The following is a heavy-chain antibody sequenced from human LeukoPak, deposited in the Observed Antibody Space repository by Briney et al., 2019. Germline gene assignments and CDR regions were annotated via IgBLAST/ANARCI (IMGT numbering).Heavy chain of an antibody. CDR3: ARLVGGNGPYYYYYYMDV. J-gene: IGHJ6*03. CDR2: IYTSGST. V-gene: IGHV4-61*02. D-gene: IGHD4-23*01. Sequence: SETLSLTCTVSGGSISSGTYYWTWMQQPAGKGLEWIGRIYTSGSTNYNPSLKSRVTISVDTSKNQFSLKLSSVTAADTAVYYCARLVGGNGPYYYYYYMDVWGKGTTVTISS. CDR1: GGSISSGTYY.